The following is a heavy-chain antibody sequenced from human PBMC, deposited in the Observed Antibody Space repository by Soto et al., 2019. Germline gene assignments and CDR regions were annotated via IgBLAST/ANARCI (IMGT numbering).Heavy chain of an antibody. D-gene: IGHD3-22*01. CDR2: ISSSSSYI. CDR1: GFTFSSYS. CDR3: ASDIDTDKTYYYDSSGYY. V-gene: IGHV3-21*01. J-gene: IGHJ4*02. Sequence: EVQLVESGGGLVKPGGSLRLSCAASGFTFSSYSMNWVRQAPGKGLEWVSSISSSSSYIYYADSVKGRFTISRDNAKNSLYLQMNSLRAEDTAVYYCASDIDTDKTYYYDSSGYYWGQGTLVTVSS.